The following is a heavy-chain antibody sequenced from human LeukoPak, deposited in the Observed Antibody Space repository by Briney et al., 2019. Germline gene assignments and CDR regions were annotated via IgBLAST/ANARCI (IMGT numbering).Heavy chain of an antibody. CDR2: ISYDDSHI. J-gene: IGHJ4*02. Sequence: GGSLRLSCAASGFTFCSYVVHWVRQAPGKGLEWVAVISYDDSHIYYGDSVRGRFTISRDNSMNSLYLQMNSLRVEDTAVYFCARDPTLGHPDYFAYWGQGTLVTVSS. D-gene: IGHD1-1*01. CDR3: ARDPTLGHPDYFAY. CDR1: GFTFCSYV. V-gene: IGHV3-30*04.